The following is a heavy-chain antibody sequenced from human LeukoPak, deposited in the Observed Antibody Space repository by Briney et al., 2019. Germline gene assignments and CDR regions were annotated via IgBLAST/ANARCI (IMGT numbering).Heavy chain of an antibody. CDR3: ARDGGNSPFDF. CDR1: VGSINSYY. Sequence: SETLSLTCTVSVGSINSYYWSWIRQPPGKGLEYIRYISSSGSSNYNPSLRSRVTISVHTSKNQFSLKLSSVTAADTAVYYCARDGGNSPFDFWGQGTLVTVSS. V-gene: IGHV4-4*09. D-gene: IGHD4-23*01. CDR2: ISSSGSS. J-gene: IGHJ4*02.